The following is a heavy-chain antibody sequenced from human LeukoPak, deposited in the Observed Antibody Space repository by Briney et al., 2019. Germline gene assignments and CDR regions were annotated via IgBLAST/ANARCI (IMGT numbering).Heavy chain of an antibody. CDR3: ARGAAPHYSDY. J-gene: IGHJ4*02. CDR2: IYFSGST. CDR1: GGSIRSHC. V-gene: IGHV4-59*11. Sequence: SETLSLTCTVSGGSIRSHCWSWVRQPPGKGLESIGYIYFSGSTNYNPSLKSRVTISMGTSENQFSLKLSSVTAADTAVYYCARGAAPHYSDYWGQGTLVTVSS. D-gene: IGHD6-6*01.